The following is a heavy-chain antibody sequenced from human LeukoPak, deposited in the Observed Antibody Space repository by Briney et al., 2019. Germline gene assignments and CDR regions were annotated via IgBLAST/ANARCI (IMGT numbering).Heavy chain of an antibody. Sequence: PGGSLRLSCAASGFTFSSYGMHWVRQAPGKGLEWVAVIWYDGSNKYYADSVKGRFTISRDNSKNTLYLQMNSLRAEDTAVYYCAKGRYCSGGSCYAVDDAFDIWGQGTLVTVSS. V-gene: IGHV3-33*06. CDR1: GFTFSSYG. CDR2: IWYDGSNK. CDR3: AKGRYCSGGSCYAVDDAFDI. J-gene: IGHJ3*02. D-gene: IGHD2-15*01.